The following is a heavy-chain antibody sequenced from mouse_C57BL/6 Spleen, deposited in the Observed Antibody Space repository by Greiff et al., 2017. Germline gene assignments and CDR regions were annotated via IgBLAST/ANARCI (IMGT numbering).Heavy chain of an antibody. D-gene: IGHD1-1*01. Sequence: QVQLQQPGTELVKPGASVKLSCKASGYTFTSYWMHWVKQRPGQGLEWIGNINPSNGGTNYNEKFKSKATLTVDKSSSTAYMQLSSLTSEDSAVYYCARWGTTGVADYYAMDYWGQGTSVTVSS. J-gene: IGHJ4*01. CDR1: GYTFTSYW. V-gene: IGHV1-53*01. CDR2: INPSNGGT. CDR3: ARWGTTGVADYYAMDY.